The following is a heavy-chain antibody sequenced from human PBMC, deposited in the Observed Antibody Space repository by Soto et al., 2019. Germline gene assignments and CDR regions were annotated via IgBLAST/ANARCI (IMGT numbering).Heavy chain of an antibody. Sequence: SETLSLTCAVSGYSISSSNWWGWIRQPTGKGLEWIGYIYYSGSTYYNTSLKSRVTMSVDTSSNQFSLKLSSVTAVDTAVYLCARTHYDLAGNWFAPWGQETLVNVSS. D-gene: IGHD3-3*01. CDR3: ARTHYDLAGNWFAP. CDR1: GYSISSSNW. V-gene: IGHV4-28*01. CDR2: IYYSGST. J-gene: IGHJ5*02.